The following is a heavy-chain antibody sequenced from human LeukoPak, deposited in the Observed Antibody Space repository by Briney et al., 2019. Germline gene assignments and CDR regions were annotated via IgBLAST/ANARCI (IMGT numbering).Heavy chain of an antibody. CDR1: GGTFSSYA. CDR3: ARDHDSRHPPHFDY. Sequence: ASVKVSCKASGGTFSSYAISWVRQAPGQGLEWMGGIIPIFGTANYAQKFQGRVTITTDKSTRTAYMELSSLRSAATALYYCARDHDSRHPPHFDYWGQGTLVSVSS. J-gene: IGHJ4*02. D-gene: IGHD3-16*01. V-gene: IGHV1-69*05. CDR2: IIPIFGTA.